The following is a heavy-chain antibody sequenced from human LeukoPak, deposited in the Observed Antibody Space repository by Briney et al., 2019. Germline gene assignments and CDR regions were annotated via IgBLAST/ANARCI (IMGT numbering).Heavy chain of an antibody. V-gene: IGHV3-74*01. J-gene: IGHJ4*02. CDR2: IITDGVTS. D-gene: IGHD3-22*01. Sequence: GGSLRLSCAASGFTFSIYCMHCVRHTLGRGRVCVSHIITDGVTSGSADSVRGRFTISKDNAKNTLYLQMHRLRPKDTAIYYCARSGGYIDYWGQGTLVTVSS. CDR3: ARSGGYIDY. CDR1: GFTFSIYC.